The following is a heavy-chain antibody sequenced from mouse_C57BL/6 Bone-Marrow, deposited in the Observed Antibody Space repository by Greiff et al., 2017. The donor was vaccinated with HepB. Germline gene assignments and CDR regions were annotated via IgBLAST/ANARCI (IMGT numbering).Heavy chain of an antibody. Sequence: QVQLQQPGAELVKPGASVKLSCKASGYTFTSYWMHWVKQRPGQGLEWIGMIHPNSGSTNYNEKFKSKATLTVDKSSSTAYMQLSSLTSEDSAVYYCARLYGSRNFDYWGQGTTLTASS. D-gene: IGHD1-1*01. CDR3: ARLYGSRNFDY. V-gene: IGHV1-64*01. J-gene: IGHJ2*01. CDR1: GYTFTSYW. CDR2: IHPNSGST.